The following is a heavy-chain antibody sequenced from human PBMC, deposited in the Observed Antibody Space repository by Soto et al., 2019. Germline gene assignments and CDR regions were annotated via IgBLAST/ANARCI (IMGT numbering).Heavy chain of an antibody. D-gene: IGHD1-1*01. V-gene: IGHV3-30-3*02. J-gene: IGHJ4*02. CDR2: ISYDGSNK. CDR3: AKSPPALARYFDS. CDR1: AFTGSSDD. Sequence: SLRTYSATAAFTGSSDDMRCARPAPGKGLEWVAVISYDGSNKYYAASVKGRFTISRDNSKSTYLQMNSLRAEDTAFFYCAKSPPALARYFDSWGQGTLVTV.